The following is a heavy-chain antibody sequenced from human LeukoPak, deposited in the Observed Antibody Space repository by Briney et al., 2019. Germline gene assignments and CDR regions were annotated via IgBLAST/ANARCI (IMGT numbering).Heavy chain of an antibody. J-gene: IGHJ5*02. CDR3: ATARDDYIWGSYRYVSWFDP. CDR1: GYTFTSYY. D-gene: IGHD3-16*02. V-gene: IGHV1-46*01. CDR2: INPSGGST. Sequence: ASVKVSCKASGYTFTSYYIHWVRQAPGQGLEWMGIINPSGGSTSYAQKFQGRATMTRDTSTSTVYMELSSLRSEDTAVYYCATARDDYIWGSYRYVSWFDPWGQGTLVTVSS.